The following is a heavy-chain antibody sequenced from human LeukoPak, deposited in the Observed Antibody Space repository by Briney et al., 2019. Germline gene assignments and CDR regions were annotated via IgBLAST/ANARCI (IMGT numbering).Heavy chain of an antibody. Sequence: PGGSLRLSCAASGFTVSSNYMNWVRQAPGKGLEWVSVIYSGGSTYYADSVKGRFTISRDNSKNTLYLQMNSLRAEDTAVYYCAKDLLRFLDPRVYWFDPWGQGTLVTVSS. V-gene: IGHV3-66*01. CDR3: AKDLLRFLDPRVYWFDP. J-gene: IGHJ5*02. CDR1: GFTVSSNY. CDR2: IYSGGST. D-gene: IGHD3-3*01.